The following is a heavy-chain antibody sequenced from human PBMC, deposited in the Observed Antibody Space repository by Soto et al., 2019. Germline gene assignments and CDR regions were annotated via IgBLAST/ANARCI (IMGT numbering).Heavy chain of an antibody. CDR3: AHRFSVAPAFDY. CDR1: GFSLSTSGVG. CDR2: IYRDDDK. Sequence: QITLKESGPTLVKPTQTLTLTCNFSGFSLSTSGVGVGWIRQPPGKALEWLALIYRDDDKRYSPSLKSRLTIXKXNTKTQVVLTMTNMDPVDTATYYCAHRFSVAPAFDYWGQGTLVTVSS. V-gene: IGHV2-5*02. D-gene: IGHD6-6*01. J-gene: IGHJ4*02.